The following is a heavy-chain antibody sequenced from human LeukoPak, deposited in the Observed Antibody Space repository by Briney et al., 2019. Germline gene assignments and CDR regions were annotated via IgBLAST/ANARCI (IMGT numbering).Heavy chain of an antibody. V-gene: IGHV3-30*03. CDR3: ARAVGGDGSGSL. J-gene: IGHJ4*02. D-gene: IGHD3-10*01. Sequence: PGGSLRLSCAASGFIFSRHGMHWVRQAPGKGLEWVALISFDGGERYYADSVKGRFTISRDNAKNSLYLQMNSLRAEDTAVYYCARAVGGDGSGSLWGPGTLVTVSS. CDR2: ISFDGGER. CDR1: GFIFSRHG.